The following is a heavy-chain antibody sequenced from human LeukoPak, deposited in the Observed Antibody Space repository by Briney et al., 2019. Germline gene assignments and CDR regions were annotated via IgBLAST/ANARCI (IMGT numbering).Heavy chain of an antibody. CDR1: AGSISSGSW. CDR2: IYHSGST. J-gene: IGHJ4*02. V-gene: IGHV4-4*02. CDR3: ARYRGASGYHFDY. D-gene: IGHD5-12*01. Sequence: PSETLSLTCAVSAGSISSGSWWNWVRQPPGKGLEWIGKIYHSGSTNYNPSLKSRVTISLDKSKNQFSLKLYSVTAADTAVYYCARYRGASGYHFDYWGQGTLVTVSS.